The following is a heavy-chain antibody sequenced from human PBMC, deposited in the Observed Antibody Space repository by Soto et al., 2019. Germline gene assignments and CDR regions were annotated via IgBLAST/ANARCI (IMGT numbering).Heavy chain of an antibody. CDR1: GGSFSGYY. Sequence: PSEILSLTCAVYGGSFSGYYWSWIRQPPGKGLEWIGEINHSGSTNYNPSLKSRVTISVDTSKNQFSLKLSSVTAADTAVYYCARGTVSLDYWGQGTLVTVSS. J-gene: IGHJ4*02. D-gene: IGHD3-16*01. CDR2: INHSGST. V-gene: IGHV4-34*01. CDR3: ARGTVSLDY.